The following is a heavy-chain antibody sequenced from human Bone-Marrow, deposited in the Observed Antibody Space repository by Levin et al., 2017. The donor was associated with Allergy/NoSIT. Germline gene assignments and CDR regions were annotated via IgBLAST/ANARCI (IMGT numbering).Heavy chain of an antibody. D-gene: IGHD6-13*01. CDR1: GYTFTGYY. V-gene: IGHV1-2*02. Sequence: GASVKVSCKASGYTFTGYYMHWVRQAPGQGLEWMGWINPNSGGTNYAQKFQGRVTMTRDTSISTAYMELSRLRSDDTAVYYCARPTAGMALLFDYWGQGTLVTVSS. J-gene: IGHJ4*02. CDR3: ARPTAGMALLFDY. CDR2: INPNSGGT.